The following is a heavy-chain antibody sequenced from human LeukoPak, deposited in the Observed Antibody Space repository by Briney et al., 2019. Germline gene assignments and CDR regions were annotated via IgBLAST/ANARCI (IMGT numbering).Heavy chain of an antibody. CDR1: GFTFSSSS. D-gene: IGHD3-10*02. Sequence: GGSLRLSCAASGFTFSSSSMNWVRQAPGKGLEWVSYISSSGSTIYYADSVKGRFTISRDNAKNSLYLQMNSLRAEDTAVYYCAELAITMIGGVWGKGTTVTISS. CDR2: ISSSGSTI. V-gene: IGHV3-48*04. CDR3: AELAITMIGGV. J-gene: IGHJ6*04.